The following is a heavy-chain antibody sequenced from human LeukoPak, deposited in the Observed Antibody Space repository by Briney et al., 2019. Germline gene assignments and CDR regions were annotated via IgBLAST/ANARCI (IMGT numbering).Heavy chain of an antibody. V-gene: IGHV3-48*04. CDR2: ISSSSSTV. CDR1: GFTFSSYS. Sequence: GSLRLSCAASGFTFSSYSMTWVRQAPGKGLEWVSYISSSSSTVYYADSVKGRFTISRDNAKNSLYLQMNSLRAEDTAVYYCARDGKVRGADNWFDPWGQGTLVTVSS. D-gene: IGHD3-10*01. J-gene: IGHJ5*02. CDR3: ARDGKVRGADNWFDP.